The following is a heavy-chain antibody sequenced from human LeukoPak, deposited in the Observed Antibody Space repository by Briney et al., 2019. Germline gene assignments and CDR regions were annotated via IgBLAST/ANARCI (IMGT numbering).Heavy chain of an antibody. V-gene: IGHV3-48*03. CDR3: VRDGGFPGTTASFEM. CDR1: GFTFRSYE. J-gene: IGHJ3*02. CDR2: ISPTSGTI. Sequence: GGSLRLSCVVSGFTFRSYEMKWVRQAPGKGLEWISFISPTSGTIYYADSVKGRFNISRDNDRDSLYLQMNSLRAEDTAVYYCVRDGGFPGTTASFEMWGQGTMVTVSS. D-gene: IGHD1-7*01.